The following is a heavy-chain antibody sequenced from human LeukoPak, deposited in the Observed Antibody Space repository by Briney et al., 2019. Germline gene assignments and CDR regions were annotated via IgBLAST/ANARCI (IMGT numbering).Heavy chain of an antibody. Sequence: GGSLRLSCAASGFTFSSYAMSWVRQAPGKGLEWVSAISDSGGSTYYADSVKGRFTISRDNSKNTLYLLMNSLRAEDTAVYYCAALRYFDWLLYFRGAFDIWGQGTMVTVSS. CDR3: AALRYFDWLLYFRGAFDI. CDR2: ISDSGGST. J-gene: IGHJ3*02. CDR1: GFTFSSYA. D-gene: IGHD3-9*01. V-gene: IGHV3-23*01.